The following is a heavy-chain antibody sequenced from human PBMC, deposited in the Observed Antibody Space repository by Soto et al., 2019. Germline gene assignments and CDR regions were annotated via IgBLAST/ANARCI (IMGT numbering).Heavy chain of an antibody. CDR3: AREGLILRLDY. CDR1: GFTFSSYG. V-gene: IGHV3-33*01. CDR2: IWYDGSNK. J-gene: IGHJ4*02. D-gene: IGHD6-19*01. Sequence: QVQLVESGGGVVQPGRSLRLSCAASGFTFSSYGMHWVRQAPGKGLEWVAVIWYDGSNKYYADSVKGRFTISRDNSKNTLYLQMNSLRAEDTAVYYCAREGLILRLDYWGQGTLVTVSS.